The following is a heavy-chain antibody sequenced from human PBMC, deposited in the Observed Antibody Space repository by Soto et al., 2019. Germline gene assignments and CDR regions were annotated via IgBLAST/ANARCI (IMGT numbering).Heavy chain of an antibody. V-gene: IGHV1-69*06. CDR1: GGTFSSYA. Sequence: SVKVSCKAAGGTFSSYAISWVRQAPVQGLEWMGGIIPIFGTANYAQKFQGRVTITADKSTSTAYMELSSLRSEDTAVYYCAREVWPATDGYNGYYFDYWGQGTLVTVSS. CDR3: AREVWPATDGYNGYYFDY. CDR2: IIPIFGTA. D-gene: IGHD5-12*01. J-gene: IGHJ4*02.